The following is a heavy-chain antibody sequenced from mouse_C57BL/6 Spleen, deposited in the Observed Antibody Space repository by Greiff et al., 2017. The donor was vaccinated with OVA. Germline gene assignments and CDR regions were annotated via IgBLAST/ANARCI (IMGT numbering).Heavy chain of an antibody. Sequence: VQLQQSGAELVKPGASVKLSCTASGFNFTDYYMHWVKQRPEQGLEWIGRIDPEDGDTKYAAKFQGKATITADTSSNTAYLQLSSLTSEDTAVYYCALYESPTFYGMDYWGQGTSVTVSS. D-gene: IGHD2-3*01. V-gene: IGHV14-2*01. J-gene: IGHJ4*01. CDR2: IDPEDGDT. CDR1: GFNFTDYY. CDR3: ALYESPTFYGMDY.